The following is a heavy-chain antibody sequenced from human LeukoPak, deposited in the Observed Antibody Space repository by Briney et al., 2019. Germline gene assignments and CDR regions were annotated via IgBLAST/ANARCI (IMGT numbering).Heavy chain of an antibody. CDR1: GYTLTSCG. CDR3: AVNIWSGNYPYYYVMDV. CDR2: ISAYNGNT. Sequence: ASVKVSCKASGYTLTSCGISGVRQAPGQGLEWMGWISAYNGNTNYAQKLQGRVTMTTDTSTSTVYMELRSLRSDDTAVYYCAVNIWSGNYPYYYVMDVWGQGTTVTVSS. J-gene: IGHJ6*02. D-gene: IGHD3-3*01. V-gene: IGHV1-18*01.